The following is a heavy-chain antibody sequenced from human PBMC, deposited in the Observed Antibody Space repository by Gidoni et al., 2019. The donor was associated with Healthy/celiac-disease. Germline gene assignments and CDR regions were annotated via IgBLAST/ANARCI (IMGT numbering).Heavy chain of an antibody. D-gene: IGHD4-17*01. CDR3: ARHPTVTTVCAFDI. CDR1: GGSISSGGYY. CDR2: IYYSGST. Sequence: QVQLQESGPGLVKPSQTLSLTCTVSGGSISSGGYYWSWIRQHPGKGLEWIGYIYYSGSTYYNPSLKSRVTISVDTSKNQFSLKLSSVTAADTAVYYCARHPTVTTVCAFDIWGQGTMVTVSS. J-gene: IGHJ3*02. V-gene: IGHV4-31*03.